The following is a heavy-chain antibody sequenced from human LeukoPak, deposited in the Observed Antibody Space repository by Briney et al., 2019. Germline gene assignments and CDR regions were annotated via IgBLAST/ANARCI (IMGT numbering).Heavy chain of an antibody. CDR3: VRDNRSYNFDY. V-gene: IGHV3-74*01. CDR2: IKSCESST. J-gene: IGHJ4*02. D-gene: IGHD1-26*01. Sequence: GGSLRLSCAASGFTFSRYGMHWVRQAPGKGLVWVSCIKSCESSTSIADSAKGRFTISRDNAKNTVYLQMNSLRAEDTAVYYCVRDNRSYNFDYWGQGTLVTVSS. CDR1: GFTFSRYG.